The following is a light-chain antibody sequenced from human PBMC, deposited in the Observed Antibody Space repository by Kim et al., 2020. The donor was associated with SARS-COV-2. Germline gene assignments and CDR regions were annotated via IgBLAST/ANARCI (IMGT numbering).Light chain of an antibody. CDR2: DVS. Sequence: QSALTQPASVSGSPGQSITISCTGTSSDVGGYNYVSWYQQHPGKAPKLMIYDVSKRPSGFSNRFSGSKSGNTASLTISGLQAEDEADYYCSSYTSSRGVFGTGTKVTVL. J-gene: IGLJ1*01. CDR3: SSYTSSRGV. CDR1: SSDVGGYNY. V-gene: IGLV2-14*01.